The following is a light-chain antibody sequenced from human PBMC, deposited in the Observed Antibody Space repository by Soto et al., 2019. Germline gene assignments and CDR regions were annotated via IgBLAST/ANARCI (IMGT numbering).Light chain of an antibody. CDR3: QQYGSSPRT. J-gene: IGKJ1*01. V-gene: IGKV3-20*01. Sequence: EIVLTQSPGTLSLSPGERATLSCRASQSVSSSYLAWYQQKPGQAPRPLIYGASSIATGIPDRFSGSGSGTDFTLTISRLEPEDFAVYYCQQYGSSPRTFGQGTKVEIK. CDR2: GAS. CDR1: QSVSSSY.